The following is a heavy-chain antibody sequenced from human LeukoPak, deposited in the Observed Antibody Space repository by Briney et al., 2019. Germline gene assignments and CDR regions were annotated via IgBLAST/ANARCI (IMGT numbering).Heavy chain of an antibody. J-gene: IGHJ4*02. D-gene: IGHD3-10*01. CDR3: ARVSYYVSGTYGDN. V-gene: IGHV1-18*01. CDR1: GYSFTSYG. CDR2: ISGYNGNT. Sequence: ASVKVSCKASGYSFTSYGISWVRQAPGQGLEWMGWISGYNGNTNYTQKLQGRVTMTTDTSTSTAYMELRSLRSDDTAVYYCARVSYYVSGTYGDNWGPGTLVTVSS.